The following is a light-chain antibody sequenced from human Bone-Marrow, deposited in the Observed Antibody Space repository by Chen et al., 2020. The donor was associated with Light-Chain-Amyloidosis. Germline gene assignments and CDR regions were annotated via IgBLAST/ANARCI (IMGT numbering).Light chain of an antibody. Sequence: SYVLTQPSSVSVAPGQTATIASGGNNIGSTSEHWYQQTPGQAPLLVVYDDSDRPSGIPERLSGSNSGNTATLTISRVEAGDEADYYCQVWDRSSDRPVFGGGTKLTVL. CDR1: NIGSTS. J-gene: IGLJ3*02. CDR3: QVWDRSSDRPV. CDR2: DDS. V-gene: IGLV3-21*02.